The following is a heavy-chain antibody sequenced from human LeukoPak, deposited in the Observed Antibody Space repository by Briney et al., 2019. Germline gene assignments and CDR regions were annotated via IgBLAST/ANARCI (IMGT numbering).Heavy chain of an antibody. CDR3: ARRGYSSGSNWFDR. D-gene: IGHD6-19*01. CDR1: GRSMSRYY. CDR2: IYYSGST. Sequence: SETLSLPCTVSGRSMSRYYWSWIRQPPGKGLEWVGYIYYSGSTNYNPSLKSRVTISVDTSKNHFSLKLSSVAAAETAVYYCARRGYSSGSNWFDRWGQGTLVTVSS. V-gene: IGHV4-59*08. J-gene: IGHJ5*02.